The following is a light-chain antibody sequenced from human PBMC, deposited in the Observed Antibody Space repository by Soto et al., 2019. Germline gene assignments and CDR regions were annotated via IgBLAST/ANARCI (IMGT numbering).Light chain of an antibody. CDR3: QHGYSTPLT. CDR1: QSISTY. Sequence: IHMTHSPSSLSASVRDIVTITCRSSQSISTYLHWYKQKPGKAPNLLIYAASTLQSGVPSRFSGSGSGTDFTLTISSLQPEDFATYFCQHGYSTPLTFGGGTKVDIK. V-gene: IGKV1-39*01. CDR2: AAS. J-gene: IGKJ4*01.